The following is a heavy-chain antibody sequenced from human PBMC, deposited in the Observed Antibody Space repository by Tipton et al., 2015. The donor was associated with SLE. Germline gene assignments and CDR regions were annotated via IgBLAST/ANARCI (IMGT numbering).Heavy chain of an antibody. D-gene: IGHD3-22*01. CDR1: GFNFSSYA. V-gene: IGHV3-30*04. CDR3: ARRXXXYXXSSGYYXXNXHSYGMDV. Sequence: SLRLSCAASGFNFSSYAMXXXRQAPGKGLEWVAFIXXXGSTKYYVDSVKGRFTISRDXSKTTLYLQMNSLSGEDTAVYYCARRXXXYXXSSGYYXXNXHSYGMDVWGQGTTVTVSS. J-gene: IGHJ6*02. CDR2: IXXXGSTK.